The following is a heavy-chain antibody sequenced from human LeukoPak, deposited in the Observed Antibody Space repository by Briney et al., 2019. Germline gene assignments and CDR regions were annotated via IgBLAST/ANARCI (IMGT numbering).Heavy chain of an antibody. J-gene: IGHJ6*03. D-gene: IGHD2-2*01. V-gene: IGHV3-48*03. CDR2: ISCSGSTI. CDR3: ARYGVVVPAMFYYYYYMDV. CDR1: GFTFSSYE. Sequence: GGSLRLSCAASGFTFSSYEMNWVRQAPGKGLEWVSYISCSGSTIYYADSVKRRFTISRDNAKNSLYLQMNSLRAEDTAVYYCARYGVVVPAMFYYYYYMDVWGKGTPVTVSS.